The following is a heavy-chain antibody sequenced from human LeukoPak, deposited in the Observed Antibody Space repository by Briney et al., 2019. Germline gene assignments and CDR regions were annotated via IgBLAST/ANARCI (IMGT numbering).Heavy chain of an antibody. D-gene: IGHD4-17*01. Sequence: SETLSLTCSVSGEYIMNSDFYWAWVRQPPGNGLEWVGSVYSSGNTNYTPSLKSRVTISVAMSKNQFSLHLNSVSATDTAVYYCARRDYAAWFDPWGQGILVRVSS. J-gene: IGHJ5*02. V-gene: IGHV4-39*01. CDR1: GEYIMNSDFY. CDR2: VYSSGNT. CDR3: ARRDYAAWFDP.